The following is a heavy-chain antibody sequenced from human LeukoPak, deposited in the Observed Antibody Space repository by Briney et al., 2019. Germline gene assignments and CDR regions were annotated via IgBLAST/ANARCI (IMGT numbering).Heavy chain of an antibody. D-gene: IGHD2-15*01. Sequence: SETLSLTCTVSGGSISSYYWSWIRQPAGKGLEWIGRIYTSGSTNYNPSLKSRVIMSVDTSKNQFSLKLSSVTAADTAVYYCARGRYCSADICSGGDAFDIWGQGTMVSVSS. CDR3: ARGRYCSADICSGGDAFDI. J-gene: IGHJ3*02. CDR1: GGSISSYY. V-gene: IGHV4-4*07. CDR2: IYTSGST.